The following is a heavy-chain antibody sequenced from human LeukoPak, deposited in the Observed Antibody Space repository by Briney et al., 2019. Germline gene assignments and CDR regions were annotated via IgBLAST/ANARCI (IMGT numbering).Heavy chain of an antibody. CDR1: GFNFNNYV. CDR3: ARGAEKILSFGEYPSDAFDI. CDR2: ISFDGRKK. J-gene: IGHJ3*02. V-gene: IGHV3-30*03. D-gene: IGHD3-10*01. Sequence: GRSLRLSCAASGFNFNNYVMHWVRQAPGKGLEWVTEISFDGRKKTYVDSVKGRFTISRDSPKNTVYLQMDSLRAEDTAVYYRARGAEKILSFGEYPSDAFDIWGQGTMVSVTS.